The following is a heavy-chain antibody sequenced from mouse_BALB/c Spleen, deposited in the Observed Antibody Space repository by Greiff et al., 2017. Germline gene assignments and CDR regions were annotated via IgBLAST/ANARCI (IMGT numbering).Heavy chain of an antibody. CDR1: GFTLNTYA. J-gene: IGHJ1*01. Sequence: EVKLVESGGGLVQPKGSLKLSCAASGFTLNTYAMNWVGQAPGTGLEWVARIRSKSNNYATYYADSVKDRFTISRDDSQSMLYLQMNNLKTEDTAMYYCVRQTTVVATRYWYFDVWGAGTTVTVSS. D-gene: IGHD1-1*01. CDR3: VRQTTVVATRYWYFDV. CDR2: IRSKSNNYAT. V-gene: IGHV10-1*02.